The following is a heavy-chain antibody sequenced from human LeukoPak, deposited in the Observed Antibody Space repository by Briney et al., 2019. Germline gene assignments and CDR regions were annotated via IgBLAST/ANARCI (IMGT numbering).Heavy chain of an antibody. CDR3: AKGTEPAASKLDFDY. Sequence: PGGSLRLSCAASGFTFSSYGMHWVRQAPGKGLEWVSGISWNSGSIGYADSVKGRFTISRDNAKNSLYLQMNSLRAEDTALYYCAKGTEPAASKLDFDYWGQGTLVTVPS. V-gene: IGHV3-9*01. CDR1: GFTFSSYG. D-gene: IGHD2-2*01. J-gene: IGHJ4*02. CDR2: ISWNSGSI.